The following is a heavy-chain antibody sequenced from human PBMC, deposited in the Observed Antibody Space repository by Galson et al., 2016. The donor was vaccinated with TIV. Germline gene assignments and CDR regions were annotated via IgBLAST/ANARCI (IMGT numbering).Heavy chain of an antibody. CDR3: AKRKNYGGDAFED. V-gene: IGHV3-23*01. Sequence: LEWVSGISGSGGITYFADSVKGRFTISRDNSRNTLFLQMHSLRVEDTAVYYCAKRKNYGGDAFEDWGQGTLVTVSS. J-gene: IGHJ3*01. D-gene: IGHD2-21*01. CDR2: ISGSGGIT.